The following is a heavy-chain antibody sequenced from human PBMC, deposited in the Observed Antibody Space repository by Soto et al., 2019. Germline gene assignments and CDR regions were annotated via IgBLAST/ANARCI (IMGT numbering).Heavy chain of an antibody. J-gene: IGHJ4*02. CDR3: ARVRYSSFDF. V-gene: IGHV3-53*01. Sequence: GGSLRLSCAASGFSVSIYYVTWVRQAPGKGLEWVSIIHSDGTTYYADSVKGRFTMSRDNSKNTAYLQMNSLRGEDTAVYYCARVRYSSFDFWGQGTLVTVSS. D-gene: IGHD3-16*02. CDR1: GFSVSIYY. CDR2: IHSDGTT.